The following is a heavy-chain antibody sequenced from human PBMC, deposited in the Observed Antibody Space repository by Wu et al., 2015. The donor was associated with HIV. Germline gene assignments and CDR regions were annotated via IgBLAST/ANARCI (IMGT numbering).Heavy chain of an antibody. CDR2: ISGYNGNT. Sequence: QAQLMQSGGEVKKPGSSVKVSCKTSGGTFHNYAIAWVRQAPGQGLEWMGWISGYNGNTDFAAAFQGRVSLTTDISTSTAYMELRSLTSEDTAVYYCARVTSLGARGAEKWEAYYFD. J-gene: IGHJ4*01. V-gene: IGHV1-18*01. D-gene: IGHD1-26*01. CDR1: GGTFHNYA. CDR3: ARVTSLGARGAEKWEAYYFD.